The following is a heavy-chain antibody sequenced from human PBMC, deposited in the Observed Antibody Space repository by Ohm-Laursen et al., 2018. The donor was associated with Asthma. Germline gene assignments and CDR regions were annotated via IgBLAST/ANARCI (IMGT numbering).Heavy chain of an antibody. J-gene: IGHJ3*02. CDR3: ARDLNPDYYDSADAFDI. CDR2: INPSGGST. D-gene: IGHD3-22*01. CDR1: GYTFTSYY. V-gene: IGHV1-46*01. Sequence: GASVKVSCKASGYTFTSYYMHWVRQAPGQGLEWMGIINPSGGSTSYAQKFQGRVTMTRDTSTSTVYMELSSLRSEDTAVYYCARDLNPDYYDSADAFDIWGQGTMVTVSS.